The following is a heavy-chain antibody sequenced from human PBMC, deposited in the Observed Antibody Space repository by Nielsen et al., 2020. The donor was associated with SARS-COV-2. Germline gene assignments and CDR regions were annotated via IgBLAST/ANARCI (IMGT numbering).Heavy chain of an antibody. D-gene: IGHD6-6*01. CDR2: IYPSGST. J-gene: IGHJ5*02. CDR1: GGSISSSNW. V-gene: IGHV4-4*02. CDR3: ARGQLPSIAARRTVLGFDP. Sequence: SETLSPTCAVPGGSISSSNWWSSVRPPPGKGLEWIGEIYPSGSTNYHPSLQSRVTISVDKSKNQFSLKLSSVTAADTAVYYCARGQLPSIAARRTVLGFDPWGQGTLVTVSS.